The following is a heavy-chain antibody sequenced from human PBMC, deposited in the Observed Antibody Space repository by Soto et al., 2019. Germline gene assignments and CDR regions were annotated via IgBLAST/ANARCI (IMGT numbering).Heavy chain of an antibody. Sequence: VPLLESGGGLVQPGGSLRLSCAASGLTFSSYAMSWVRQAPGKGLEWVSAISGSGAVTYYADSVKGRFTISRDNSKNTLYLQMNSLRAEDTAVYYCAKDKGCTSTTCHWNAFDIWGQGTMVTVSS. CDR3: AKDKGCTSTTCHWNAFDI. CDR2: ISGSGAVT. J-gene: IGHJ3*02. V-gene: IGHV3-23*01. D-gene: IGHD2-2*01. CDR1: GLTFSSYA.